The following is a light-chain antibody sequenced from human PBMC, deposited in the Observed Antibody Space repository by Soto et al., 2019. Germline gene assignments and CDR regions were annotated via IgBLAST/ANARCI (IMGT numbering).Light chain of an antibody. CDR3: QQYGSSPDT. Sequence: EIVLTQSPGTLSLSPGERATLSCRASQSVSSSYLAWYQQKPGQAPRLLIYGASSRATGITDRFSGSGSGTDFTLTISRLEPEDFAVYYCQQYGSSPDTVGQGTKLEIK. J-gene: IGKJ2*01. V-gene: IGKV3-20*01. CDR1: QSVSSSY. CDR2: GAS.